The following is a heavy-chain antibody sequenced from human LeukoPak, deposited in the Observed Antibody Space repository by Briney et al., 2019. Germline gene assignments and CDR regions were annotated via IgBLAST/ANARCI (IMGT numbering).Heavy chain of an antibody. Sequence: SETLSLTCAVSGYSISSGYYWGWIRQPPGKGLEWIGNVHHGGNTHYNPSLKSRVTISVGTSKNQFSLKLSSVTAADTAVYYCAITYYYDSSGYYRLDYFDYWGQGTLVTVSS. CDR1: GYSISSGYY. CDR2: VHHGGNT. V-gene: IGHV4-38-2*01. J-gene: IGHJ4*02. CDR3: AITYYYDSSGYYRLDYFDY. D-gene: IGHD3-22*01.